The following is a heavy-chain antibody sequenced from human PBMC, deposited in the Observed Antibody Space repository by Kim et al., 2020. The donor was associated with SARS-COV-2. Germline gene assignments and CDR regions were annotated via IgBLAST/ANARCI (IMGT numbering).Heavy chain of an antibody. J-gene: IGHJ4*02. CDR1: GFTFRNYG. CDR3: AKDEATVTTSGFDY. V-gene: IGHV3-23*01. CDR2: ISGGGHNT. D-gene: IGHD4-17*01. Sequence: GGSLRLSCVASGFTFRNYGINWVRQPPGKGLEWVSSISGGGHNTYYAESVEGRFTISRDNSKTTLYLQVDSLRAEDTAVYYCAKDEATVTTSGFDYWCQG.